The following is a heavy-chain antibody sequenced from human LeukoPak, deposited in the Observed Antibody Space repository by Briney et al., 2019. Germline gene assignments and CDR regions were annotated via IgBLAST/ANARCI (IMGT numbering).Heavy chain of an antibody. V-gene: IGHV1-18*01. Sequence: ASVKVSCKASGYTLTSYGISWVRQAPGQGLEWMGWISAYNGNTNYAQKLQGRVTMTTDTSTSTAYMELRSLRSDDTAVYYCARGPPKSRSDQLLVDYWGQGTLVTVSS. CDR3: ARGPPKSRSDQLLVDY. D-gene: IGHD2-2*01. CDR2: ISAYNGNT. J-gene: IGHJ4*02. CDR1: GYTLTSYG.